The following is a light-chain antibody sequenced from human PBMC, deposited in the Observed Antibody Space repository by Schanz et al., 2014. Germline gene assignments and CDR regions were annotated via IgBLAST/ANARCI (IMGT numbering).Light chain of an antibody. Sequence: EIVLTQSPGTLSLSPGERATLSCRASQSLSSNLAWYQQKPGQAPRLLIYGASSRATGIPDRFSGSGSGTDFTLTISRLEPEDFAVYFCHQYDNSPWTFGQGTKVEV. V-gene: IGKV3-20*01. CDR3: HQYDNSPWT. CDR2: GAS. J-gene: IGKJ1*01. CDR1: QSLSSN.